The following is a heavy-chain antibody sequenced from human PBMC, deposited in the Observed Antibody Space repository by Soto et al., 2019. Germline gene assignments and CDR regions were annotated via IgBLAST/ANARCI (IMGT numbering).Heavy chain of an antibody. V-gene: IGHV1-46*01. CDR3: ASAHKSGGRRNGFDP. D-gene: IGHD5-12*01. CDR1: GYSFTSYY. CDR2: INPSGGST. J-gene: IGHJ5*02. Sequence: ASVKVSCKASGYSFTSYYLHGVRQPPGQGLDWMRIINPSGGSTSHAQKFEGRVTMTRDTSTSTVYMELSSLRSEDTAVYYCASAHKSGGRRNGFDPWGQGTLVTVSS.